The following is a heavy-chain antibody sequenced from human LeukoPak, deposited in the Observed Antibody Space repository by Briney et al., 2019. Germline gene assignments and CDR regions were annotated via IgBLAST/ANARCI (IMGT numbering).Heavy chain of an antibody. J-gene: IGHJ4*02. CDR1: GDSISSSNYY. D-gene: IGHD3-16*01. V-gene: IGHV4-39*01. CDR3: ARLAQGAFDY. CDR2: TPYSGDT. Sequence: SETLSLTCTVSGDSISSSNYYWGWIRQPPGKGLEWIGSTPYSGDTVYNPSLKSRIIISVDTSKNQFSLKLTSVTAADTAVYYCARLAQGAFDYWGQGTLVTVSS.